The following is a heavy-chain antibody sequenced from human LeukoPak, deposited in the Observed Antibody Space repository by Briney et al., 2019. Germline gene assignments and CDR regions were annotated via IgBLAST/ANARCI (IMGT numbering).Heavy chain of an antibody. Sequence: GGSLRLSCAASGFTFSSYAMSWVRQAPGKGLEWVSGISGSGGSAYYADSVKGRFTISRDNSKNTLFLQMNSLRAEDTAVYYFAKGLKGRKIVVVLTTLNGAFDIWGQGTMVTVSS. CDR3: AKGLKGRKIVVVLTTLNGAFDI. CDR2: ISGSGGSA. J-gene: IGHJ3*02. V-gene: IGHV3-23*01. CDR1: GFTFSSYA. D-gene: IGHD3-22*01.